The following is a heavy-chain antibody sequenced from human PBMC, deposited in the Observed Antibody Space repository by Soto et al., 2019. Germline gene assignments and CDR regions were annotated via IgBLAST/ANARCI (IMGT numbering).Heavy chain of an antibody. CDR1: GGSISSSSYY. V-gene: IGHV4-39*01. D-gene: IGHD1-20*01. Sequence: SETLSLTCTVSGGSISSSSYYWGWIRQPPGKGLDWIGSIYYSGSTYYNPPLKSRVTISVDTSKNQFSLKLSSVTAADTAVYYCARHGAYNWARPTNFDYWGQGTLVTVSS. CDR2: IYYSGST. J-gene: IGHJ4*02. CDR3: ARHGAYNWARPTNFDY.